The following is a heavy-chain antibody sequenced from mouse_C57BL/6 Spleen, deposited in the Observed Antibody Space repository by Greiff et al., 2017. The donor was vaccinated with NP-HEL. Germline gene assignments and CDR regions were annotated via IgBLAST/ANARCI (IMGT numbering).Heavy chain of an antibody. Sequence: VQLQQSGAELVRPGASVKLSCTASGFNIKDDYMHWVKQRPEQGLEWIGWIDPENGDTEYASKFQGKATITADTSSNTAYLQLSSLTSEDTAVYYCTTTAQGGFAYWGQGTLVTVSA. D-gene: IGHD3-2*02. V-gene: IGHV14-4*01. CDR1: GFNIKDDY. CDR2: IDPENGDT. J-gene: IGHJ3*01. CDR3: TTTAQGGFAY.